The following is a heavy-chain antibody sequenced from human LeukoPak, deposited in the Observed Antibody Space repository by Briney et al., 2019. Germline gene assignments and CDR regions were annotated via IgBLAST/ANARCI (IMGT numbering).Heavy chain of an antibody. Sequence: AGGSLRLSCAASGFTVSSNYMSWVRQAPGKGLEWVSVIYSGGSTYYADSVKGRFTISRHNSKNTLYLQMNSPRAEDTAVYYCARGGYSYGFDYWGQGTLVTVSS. D-gene: IGHD5-18*01. CDR2: IYSGGST. J-gene: IGHJ4*02. CDR3: ARGGYSYGFDY. CDR1: GFTVSSNY. V-gene: IGHV3-53*04.